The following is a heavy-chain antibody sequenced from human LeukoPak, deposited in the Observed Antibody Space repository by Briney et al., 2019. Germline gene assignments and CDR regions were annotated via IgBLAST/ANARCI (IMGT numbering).Heavy chain of an antibody. J-gene: IGHJ4*02. CDR3: ARGPSSNWSGLDF. D-gene: IGHD6-13*01. CDR2: ISPTGSTT. CDR1: GFSFSGHW. Sequence: GGSLRLSCAASGFSFSGHWMHWARHLPGKGLVWVSRISPTGSTTSYADSVEGRFTVSRDNAKNTLYLQVNNLRAEDTAVYYCARGPSSNWSGLDFWGQGTLLTVSS. V-gene: IGHV3-74*01.